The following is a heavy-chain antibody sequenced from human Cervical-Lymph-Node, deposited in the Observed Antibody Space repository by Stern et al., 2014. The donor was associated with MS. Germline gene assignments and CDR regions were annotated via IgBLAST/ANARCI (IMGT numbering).Heavy chain of an antibody. J-gene: IGHJ4*02. D-gene: IGHD6-19*01. Sequence: VHLVESGGGLVKPGGSLRLSCAASGFTFSDYYMSWIRQAPGKGLEWVSYISSSGSTIYYADSVKGRFTISRDNAKNSLYLQMNSLRAEDTAVYYCAKSDVPVEQWLVPYFDYWGQGTLVTVSS. CDR1: GFTFSDYY. CDR3: AKSDVPVEQWLVPYFDY. V-gene: IGHV3-11*01. CDR2: ISSSGSTI.